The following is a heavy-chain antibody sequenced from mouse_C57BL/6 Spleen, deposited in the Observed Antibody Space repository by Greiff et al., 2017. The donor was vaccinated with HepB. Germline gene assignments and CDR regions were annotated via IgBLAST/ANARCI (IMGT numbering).Heavy chain of an antibody. Sequence: QVPLQQPGNGLVKPGASVKLSCKASGYTFTSYWMHWVKQRPGQGLEWIGNINPSNGGTNYNEKFKSKATLTVDKSSSTAYMQLSSLTSEDSAVYYCARSYGSPVLLYFDVWGTGTTVTVSS. J-gene: IGHJ1*03. CDR3: ARSYGSPVLLYFDV. CDR2: INPSNGGT. V-gene: IGHV1-53*01. D-gene: IGHD1-1*01. CDR1: GYTFTSYW.